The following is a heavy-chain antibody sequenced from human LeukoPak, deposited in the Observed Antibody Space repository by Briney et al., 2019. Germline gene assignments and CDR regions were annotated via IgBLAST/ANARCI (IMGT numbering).Heavy chain of an antibody. CDR1: GFTFSNYW. J-gene: IGHJ6*03. CDR2: IKSDGTIT. Sequence: GGSLRLSCAASGFTFSNYWMHWVRQAPGKGLVWVSRIKSDGTITSYADSVKGRFTISRDNSKNTLYLQMNSLRAEDTAVYYCAKDEGYCSSTSCSSYYYYYYMDVWGKGTTVTVSS. CDR3: AKDEGYCSSTSCSSYYYYYYMDV. D-gene: IGHD2-2*01. V-gene: IGHV3-74*01.